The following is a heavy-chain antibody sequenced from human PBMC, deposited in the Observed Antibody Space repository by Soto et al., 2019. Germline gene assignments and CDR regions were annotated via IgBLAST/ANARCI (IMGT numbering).Heavy chain of an antibody. CDR1: GDTIITNSYF. J-gene: IGHJ4*02. V-gene: IGHV4-39*07. D-gene: IGHD6-19*01. Sequence: SETLSLTCTVSGDTIITNSYFWAWIRQPPGKGLEWIGSIYYSGTTYCNPSLKSRVTISVDTSKNQFSLKLSSVTAADTAVYYCASTAHSSGWYSGGFDYWGQGTLVTVSS. CDR3: ASTAHSSGWYSGGFDY. CDR2: IYYSGTT.